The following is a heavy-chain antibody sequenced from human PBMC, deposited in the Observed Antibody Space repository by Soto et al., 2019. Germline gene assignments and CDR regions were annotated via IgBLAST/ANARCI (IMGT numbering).Heavy chain of an antibody. D-gene: IGHD1-26*01. Sequence: QVQLQESGPGLVKPSQTLSLACTVSDGSVSRGGYYWSWLSQSPGKGLEWIGNIYYTGRTSYNPSLKSRVTISLETSKRQFSLRLASVSAADTALYYCAREGSYHYFDYWGQGALVTVSS. V-gene: IGHV4-31*03. CDR3: AREGSYHYFDY. CDR2: IYYTGRT. CDR1: DGSVSRGGYY. J-gene: IGHJ4*02.